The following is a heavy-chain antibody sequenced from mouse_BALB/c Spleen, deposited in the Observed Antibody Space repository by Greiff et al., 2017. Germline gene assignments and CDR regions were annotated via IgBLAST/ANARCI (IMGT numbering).Heavy chain of an antibody. D-gene: IGHD2-1*01. CDR3: ARTGNYGGFDY. J-gene: IGHJ2*01. CDR2: ISSGGSYT. CDR1: GFTFSSYA. Sequence: DVHLVESGGGLVKPGGSLKLSCAASGFTFSSYAMSWVRQYPEKRLEWVAEISSGGSYTYYPDTVTGRFTISRDNAKNTLYLEMSSLRSEDTAMYYCARTGNYGGFDYWGQGTTLTVSS. V-gene: IGHV5-9-4*01.